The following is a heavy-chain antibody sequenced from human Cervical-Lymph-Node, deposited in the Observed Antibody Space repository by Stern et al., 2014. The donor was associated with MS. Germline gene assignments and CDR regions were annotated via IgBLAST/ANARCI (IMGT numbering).Heavy chain of an antibody. J-gene: IGHJ6*02. CDR3: ARGASSAAWYKHAVDV. D-gene: IGHD1-14*01. CDR2: IIPVFGTP. Sequence: VQLVESGAEVQKPGSSVKVSCKASGDTSNTDAIHWVRQAPGQGLEWMGGIIPVFGTPVYAQRFNGRVSIAADESTATDYMELSSLRSDDTAVYYCARGASSAAWYKHAVDVWGQGTTVTVSS. V-gene: IGHV1-69*01. CDR1: GDTSNTDA.